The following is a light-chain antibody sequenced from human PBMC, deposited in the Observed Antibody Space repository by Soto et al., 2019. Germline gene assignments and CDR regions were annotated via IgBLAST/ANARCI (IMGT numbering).Light chain of an antibody. V-gene: IGLV2-14*01. CDR2: EVS. CDR1: SSDVGAYDY. CDR3: SSYRSGSTLV. J-gene: IGLJ1*01. Sequence: QSALTQPASASGSPGQPLTFSCLGTSSDVGAYDYVSWFQHHPGKAPKLTIFEVSNRPSGVSNRFSGSKSGNTASLTISGLQAEDEADYFCSSYRSGSTLVFGTGTKVTVL.